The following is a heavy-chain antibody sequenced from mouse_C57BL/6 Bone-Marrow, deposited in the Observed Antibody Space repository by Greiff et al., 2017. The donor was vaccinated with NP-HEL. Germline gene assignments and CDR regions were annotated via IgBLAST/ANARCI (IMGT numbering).Heavy chain of an antibody. CDR1: GFTFSSYA. Sequence: EVKLVESGGGLVKPGGSLKLSCAASGFTFSSYAMYWVSQTPEKRLEWVATISDGSSYTYYTDNVKGHFTISRDNAKNNLYLQMSHLKYEDTAMYYGARDKATVVATDLYFDVWGTGTTVTVSS. J-gene: IGHJ1*03. CDR3: ARDKATVVATDLYFDV. V-gene: IGHV5-4*01. D-gene: IGHD1-1*01. CDR2: ISDGSSYT.